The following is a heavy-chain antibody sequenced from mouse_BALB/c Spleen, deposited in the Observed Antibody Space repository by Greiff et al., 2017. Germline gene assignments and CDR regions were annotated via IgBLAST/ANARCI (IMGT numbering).Heavy chain of an antibody. J-gene: IGHJ4*01. CDR2: INPSNGRT. D-gene: IGHD2-10*02. CDR3: AREYGNYPRYAMDY. CDR1: GYTFTSYW. V-gene: IGHV1S81*02. Sequence: QVQLQQPGAELVKPGASVKLSCKASGYTFTSYWMHWVQQRPGQGLEWIGEINPSNGRTNYNEKFKSKATLTVDKSSSTAYMQLSSLTSEDSAVYYCAREYGNYPRYAMDYWGQGTSVTVSA.